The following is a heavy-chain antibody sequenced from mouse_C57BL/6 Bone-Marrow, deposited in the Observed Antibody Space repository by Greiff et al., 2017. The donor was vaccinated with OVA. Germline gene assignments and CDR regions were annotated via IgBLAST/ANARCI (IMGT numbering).Heavy chain of an antibody. V-gene: IGHV1-19*01. J-gene: IGHJ4*01. CDR3: ARGFFAMDY. CDR2: INPYNGGT. Sequence: VQLQQSGPVLVKPGASVKMSCKASGYTFTDYYMNWVKQSHGKSLEWIGVINPYNGGTSYNQKFKGKATLTVDKSSSTAYMELNSLTSEYSAVYYCARGFFAMDYWGQGTSVTVSA. CDR1: GYTFTDYY.